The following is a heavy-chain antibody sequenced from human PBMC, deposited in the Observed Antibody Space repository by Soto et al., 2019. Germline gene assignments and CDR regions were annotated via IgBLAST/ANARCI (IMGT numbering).Heavy chain of an antibody. CDR1: GGSFSGYY. J-gene: IGHJ4*02. V-gene: IGHV4-34*12. CDR3: AREVNNFDSSGYFVY. CDR2: IIHRGST. D-gene: IGHD3-22*01. Sequence: SETLSLTCAVSGGSFSGYYWSWIRQTPGKGREWIGGIIHRGSTKYNPSRKSRVTISVDTSKNQFSLRLSSVTAADTAVYYCAREVNNFDSSGYFVYWGQGTLVTVSS.